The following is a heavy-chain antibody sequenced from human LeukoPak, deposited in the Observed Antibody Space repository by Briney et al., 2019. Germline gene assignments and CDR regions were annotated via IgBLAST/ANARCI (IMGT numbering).Heavy chain of an antibody. V-gene: IGHV3-23*01. J-gene: IGHJ3*01. CDR2: ISDSGST. D-gene: IGHD6-13*01. Sequence: PGGSLILSCAASGFTFSNYAMTWVRQAPGKGLEWVSTISDSGSTFYADSVKGRFTISRDNSKNTLFLQMNGLRADDTAVYYCAKDWPSEWQQLPDYDAVDVWGQGTMVTVSS. CDR3: AKDWPSEWQQLPDYDAVDV. CDR1: GFTFSNYA.